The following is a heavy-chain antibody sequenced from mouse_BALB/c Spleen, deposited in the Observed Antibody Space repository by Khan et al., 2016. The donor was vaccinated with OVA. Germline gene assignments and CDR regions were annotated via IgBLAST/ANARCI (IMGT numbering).Heavy chain of an antibody. CDR2: INTYTGEP. D-gene: IGHD1-1*01. J-gene: IGHJ4*01. CDR3: ARTLYGSGYDYGMDY. Sequence: QIQLVQSGPELKKPGETVKISCKASGYIFTNYGMTWVKQAPGKGLKWMGWINTYTGEPTYADDFKGRFAFSLETSANTAYLQINNLKDEDTATYYCARTLYGSGYDYGMDYWGQGTSVTVSS. V-gene: IGHV9-3-1*01. CDR1: GYIFTNYG.